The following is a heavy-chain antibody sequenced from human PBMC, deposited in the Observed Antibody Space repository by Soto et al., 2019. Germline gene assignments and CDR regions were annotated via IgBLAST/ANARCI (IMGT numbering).Heavy chain of an antibody. J-gene: IGHJ6*02. CDR1: GYSFTSYW. D-gene: IGHD2-15*01. CDR2: IDPSDSYT. CDR3: ARPDCSGGSCYSHYYGMDV. V-gene: IGHV5-10-1*01. Sequence: GESLKISCKGSGYSFTSYWISWVRQMPGKGLEWMGRIDPSDSYTNYSPSFQGHVTISADKSISTAYLQWSSLKASDTAMYYCARPDCSGGSCYSHYYGMDVWGQGTTVTVSS.